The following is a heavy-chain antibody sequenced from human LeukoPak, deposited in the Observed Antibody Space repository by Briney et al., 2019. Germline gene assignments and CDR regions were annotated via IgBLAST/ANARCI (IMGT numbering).Heavy chain of an antibody. Sequence: PSETLSLTCTVSGGSISSGDYYWSWIRQPPGKGLEWIGYIYYSGSTNYNPSLKSRVTISVDTSKNQSSLKLSSVTAADTAVYYCASTTILTGYQRRRNWFDPWGQGTLVTVSS. V-gene: IGHV4-30-4*01. CDR3: ASTTILTGYQRRRNWFDP. CDR2: IYYSGST. J-gene: IGHJ5*02. D-gene: IGHD3-9*01. CDR1: GGSISSGDYY.